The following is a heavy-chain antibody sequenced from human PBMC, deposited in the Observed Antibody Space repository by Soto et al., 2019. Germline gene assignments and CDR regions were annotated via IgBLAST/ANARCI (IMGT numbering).Heavy chain of an antibody. CDR2: ISAYNGHT. V-gene: IGHV1-18*01. Sequence: QVQLVQSGAEVKKPGASVNVSCKASGYTFSSYGISWVRQAPGQGLEWMGWISAYNGHTSYAQKLQGRVTMTTDTSTSKAYMELRSLRSDETAVYYCARKGSSWGHWFDPWGQGTLVTVSS. J-gene: IGHJ5*02. CDR1: GYTFSSYG. CDR3: ARKGSSWGHWFDP. D-gene: IGHD6-13*01.